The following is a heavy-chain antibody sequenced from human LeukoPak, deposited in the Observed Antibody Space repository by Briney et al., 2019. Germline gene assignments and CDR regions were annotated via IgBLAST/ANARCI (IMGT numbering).Heavy chain of an antibody. V-gene: IGHV4-39*01. Sequence: SETLSLTCTVSGGSIRSHYWGWIRQPQGKGLEWIGSIYHSGNTYYNSSLKSRVTIYVDTSKNQFSLKLSSVTAADTAVYYCARQLATSGEWAFDYWGQGTLVTVSS. D-gene: IGHD3-3*02. CDR1: GGSIRSHY. CDR2: IYHSGNT. J-gene: IGHJ4*02. CDR3: ARQLATSGEWAFDY.